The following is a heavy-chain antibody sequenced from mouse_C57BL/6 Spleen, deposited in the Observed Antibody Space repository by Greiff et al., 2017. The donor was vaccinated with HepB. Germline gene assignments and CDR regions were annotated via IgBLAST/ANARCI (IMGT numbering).Heavy chain of an antibody. V-gene: IGHV1-81*01. D-gene: IGHD3-2*02. Sequence: QVQLQQSGAELARPGASVKLSCKASGYTFTSYGISWVKQRTGQGLEWIGEIYPRSGNTYYNEKFKGKATLTVDKSSSTAYMQLSSLTSEDSAVYYCARWLLDSSGAFAYWGQGTLVTVSA. CDR3: ARWLLDSSGAFAY. CDR1: GYTFTSYG. J-gene: IGHJ3*01. CDR2: IYPRSGNT.